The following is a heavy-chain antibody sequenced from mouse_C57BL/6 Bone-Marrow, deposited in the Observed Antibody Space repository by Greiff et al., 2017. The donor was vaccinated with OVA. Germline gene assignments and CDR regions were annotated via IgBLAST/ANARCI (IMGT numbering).Heavy chain of an antibody. J-gene: IGHJ2*01. CDR2: ISNGGGST. CDR3: AREGSTVIFDY. Sequence: EVMLVESGGGLVQPGGSLKLSCAASGFTFSDYYMYWVRQTPEKRLEWVAYISNGGGSTYYPDTVKGRFTISRDNAKNTLYLQMSRLKSEDAAMYYCAREGSTVIFDYWGQGTTLTVSS. D-gene: IGHD1-1*01. V-gene: IGHV5-12*01. CDR1: GFTFSDYY.